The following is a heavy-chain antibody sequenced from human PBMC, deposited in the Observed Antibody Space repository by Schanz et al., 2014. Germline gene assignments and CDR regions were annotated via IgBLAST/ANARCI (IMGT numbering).Heavy chain of an antibody. V-gene: IGHV3-48*04. CDR2: IGNGGVTI. CDR3: ARIGGSVFDY. Sequence: EVQLAESGGGLVQPGGSLRLSCAASGFTFSGFWMTWVGQAPGRGLEWVSYIGNGGVTIYYADSVKGRFTISRDNSKSSLYLQMNSLRAEDTAVYYCARIGGSVFDYWAQGTLVTVSS. D-gene: IGHD3-10*01. J-gene: IGHJ4*02. CDR1: GFTFSGFW.